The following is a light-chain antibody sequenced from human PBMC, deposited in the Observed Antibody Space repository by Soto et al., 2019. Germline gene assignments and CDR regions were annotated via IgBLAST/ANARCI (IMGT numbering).Light chain of an antibody. Sequence: AIQLTQSPSSLSASVGDRVTITCRASQGISSALAWYKQKPGKAPKLLIYDASSLESGVPSRFSGSGSGTDFTLTNSSLQPEDFATYYCQQFNSYPPLTFGGGTKVEIK. V-gene: IGKV1-13*02. J-gene: IGKJ4*01. CDR2: DAS. CDR1: QGISSA. CDR3: QQFNSYPPLT.